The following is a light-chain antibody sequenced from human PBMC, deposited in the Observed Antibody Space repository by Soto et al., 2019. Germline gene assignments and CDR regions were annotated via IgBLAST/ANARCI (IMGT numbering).Light chain of an antibody. CDR3: SSYTSSSTYV. J-gene: IGLJ1*01. Sequence: QSVLTQPASVSGSPGQSIAISCTGTSGDVGGYDYVSWYQQHPDKAPKLMIYEVTKRPSWVSNRFSGSKSGNTASLTISGLQAEDEADYYCSSYTSSSTYVFRTGTKVTVL. CDR2: EVT. CDR1: SGDVGGYDY. V-gene: IGLV2-14*01.